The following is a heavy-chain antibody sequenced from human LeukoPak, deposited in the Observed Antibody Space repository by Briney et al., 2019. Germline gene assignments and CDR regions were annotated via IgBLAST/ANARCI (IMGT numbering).Heavy chain of an antibody. J-gene: IGHJ4*02. CDR3: AKDLLVAGTGAGPFDY. CDR1: GFTLSSYG. CDR2: ISYDGSNK. D-gene: IGHD6-19*01. V-gene: IGHV3-30*18. Sequence: GGSLRLSCAASGFTLSSYGMHWVRPAPGKGLEWVAVISYDGSNKYYADSVKGRFTISRDNSKNTLYLQMNSLRAEDTAVYYCAKDLLVAGTGAGPFDYWGQGTLVTVSS.